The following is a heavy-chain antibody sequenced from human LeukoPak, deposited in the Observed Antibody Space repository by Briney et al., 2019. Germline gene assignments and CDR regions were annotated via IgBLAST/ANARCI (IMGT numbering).Heavy chain of an antibody. CDR1: GGSISSYY. J-gene: IGHJ4*02. Sequence: SETLSLTCTVSGGSISSYYWSWIRQRPGKGLEWIGYIYYSGSTNYNPSLKSRVTISVDTSKNQFSLKLSSVTAADTAVYYCARAPTDITMVRGVIDHFDYWGQGTLVTVSS. D-gene: IGHD3-10*01. CDR3: ARAPTDITMVRGVIDHFDY. V-gene: IGHV4-59*01. CDR2: IYYSGST.